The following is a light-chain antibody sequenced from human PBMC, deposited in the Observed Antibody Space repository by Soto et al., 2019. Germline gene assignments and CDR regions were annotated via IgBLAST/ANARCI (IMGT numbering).Light chain of an antibody. CDR1: QSISIW. CDR3: QQYNSYSLWT. J-gene: IGKJ1*01. V-gene: IGKV1-5*01. CDR2: DAS. Sequence: DIQMTQSPSTLSASVGDRVTITCQASQSISIWLAWYQQKPGKAPKLLIYDASSLESGVPSRFSGSGSGTEFTLTISSLQPDDFATYYCQQYNSYSLWTFGQGTKVEIK.